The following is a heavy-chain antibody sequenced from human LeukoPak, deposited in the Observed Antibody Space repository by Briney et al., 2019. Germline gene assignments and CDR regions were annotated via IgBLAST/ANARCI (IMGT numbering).Heavy chain of an antibody. Sequence: PGGSLRLSCTAFGFTFGDYAMSWVRQAPGKGLEWVGFIRSKAYGGTTEYAASVKGRSTISRDDSKSIAYLQMNSLKTEDTAVYYCTSCSSISCYTFDFDYWGQGTLVTVSS. CDR3: TSCSSISCYTFDFDY. V-gene: IGHV3-49*04. CDR2: IRSKAYGGTT. CDR1: GFTFGDYA. J-gene: IGHJ4*02. D-gene: IGHD2-2*01.